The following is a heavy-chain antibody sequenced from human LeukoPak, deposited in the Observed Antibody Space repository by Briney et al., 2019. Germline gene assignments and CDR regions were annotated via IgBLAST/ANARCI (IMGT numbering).Heavy chain of an antibody. J-gene: IGHJ6*02. V-gene: IGHV3-74*01. Sequence: PGESLRLSCAASGFTLGSYWVYWVRQAPGKGLVWVSRINGDGSTTDHADSVRGRFTISRDNAKNTLYLQMNSLRVEDTAIYYCARDFRNLGLDVWGQGTTVTVSS. CDR2: INGDGSTT. CDR3: ARDFRNLGLDV. D-gene: IGHD1-14*01. CDR1: GFTLGSYW.